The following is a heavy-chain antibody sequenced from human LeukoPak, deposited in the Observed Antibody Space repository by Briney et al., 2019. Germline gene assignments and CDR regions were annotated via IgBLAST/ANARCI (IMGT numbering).Heavy chain of an antibody. CDR1: GFTFSSYG. CDR2: ISGSGGST. Sequence: GGSLRLSCAASGFTFSSYGMSWVRQAPGKGLEWVSAISGSGGSTYYADSVKGRFTISRDNSKNTLYLQMNSLRAEDTAVYYCAKSRDSEYYFDYWGQGTLVTVSS. J-gene: IGHJ4*02. CDR3: AKSRDSEYYFDY. D-gene: IGHD3-10*01. V-gene: IGHV3-23*01.